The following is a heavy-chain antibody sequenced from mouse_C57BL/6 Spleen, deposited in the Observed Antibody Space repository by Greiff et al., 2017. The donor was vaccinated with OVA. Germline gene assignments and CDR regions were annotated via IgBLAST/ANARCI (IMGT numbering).Heavy chain of an antibody. Sequence: QVQLQQPGAELVKPGASVKLSCKASGYTFTSYWMHWVKQRPGQGLEWIGMIHPNSGSTNYNEKFKSKATLTVDKSSSTSYMQLSSLTSEDSAVYYCARDYYAPFAYWGQGTLVTVSA. CDR2: IHPNSGST. CDR1: GYTFTSYW. V-gene: IGHV1-64*01. D-gene: IGHD2-1*01. CDR3: ARDYYAPFAY. J-gene: IGHJ3*01.